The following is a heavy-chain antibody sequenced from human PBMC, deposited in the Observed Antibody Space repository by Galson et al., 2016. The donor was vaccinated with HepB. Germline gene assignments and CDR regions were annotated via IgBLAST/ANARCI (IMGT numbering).Heavy chain of an antibody. D-gene: IGHD1-20*01. CDR3: AREPAPITGILLDF. V-gene: IGHV1-3*01. CDR1: GYTFTSNS. CDR2: IIVAGGHT. J-gene: IGHJ4*02. Sequence: SVKVSCKASGYTFTSNSIHWVRQVPGQGLEWMGWIIVAGGHTTYSQNFQARVTITRDTSTSTAYMELRSLRSDDTAVYYCAREPAPITGILLDFWGQGTLVTVSS.